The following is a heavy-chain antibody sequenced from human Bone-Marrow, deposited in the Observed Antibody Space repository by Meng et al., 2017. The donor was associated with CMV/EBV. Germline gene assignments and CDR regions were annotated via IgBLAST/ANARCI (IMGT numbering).Heavy chain of an antibody. J-gene: IGHJ4*02. D-gene: IGHD3-10*01. V-gene: IGHV1-2*02. CDR3: ARDLSGSGSYGCFDY. CDR2: INPNSGGT. CDR1: GYTFTGYY. Sequence: QVQLVQSGAEVKKPGASVKVSCKASGYTFTGYYMHWVRQAPGQGLEWMGWINPNSGGTNYAQKFQGRVTMTRDTSISTAYMELSRLRSDDTAVYYCARDLSGSGSYGCFDYWGQGTLVTVSS.